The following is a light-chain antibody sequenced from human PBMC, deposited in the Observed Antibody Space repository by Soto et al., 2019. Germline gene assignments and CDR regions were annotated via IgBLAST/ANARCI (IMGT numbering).Light chain of an antibody. J-gene: IGLJ1*01. Sequence: QSVLTQPASVSGSPGQSITISCAGTSSDVGGYDYVSWYQQHPGKAPRLMIYAVSNRPSEISNRFAGSKSGNTASLTISVLQAEDEADYYCNSYTSISTLVFGTGTKVTVL. CDR1: SSDVGGYDY. V-gene: IGLV2-14*03. CDR2: AVS. CDR3: NSYTSISTLV.